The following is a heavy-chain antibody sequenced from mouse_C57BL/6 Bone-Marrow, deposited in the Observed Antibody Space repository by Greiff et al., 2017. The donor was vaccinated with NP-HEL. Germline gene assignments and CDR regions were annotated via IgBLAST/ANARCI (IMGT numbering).Heavy chain of an antibody. V-gene: IGHV1-64*01. D-gene: IGHD2-3*01. CDR3: AREMGFCDY. J-gene: IGHJ2*01. CDR2: IHPNSGST. Sequence: QVQLKQPGAELVKPGASVKLSCKASGYTFTSYWMHWVKQRPGQGLEWIGMIHPNSGSTNYNEKFKSKATLTVDKSSSTAYMQLSSLPSGDSAVYYCAREMGFCDYWGQGTTLTVSS. CDR1: GYTFTSYW.